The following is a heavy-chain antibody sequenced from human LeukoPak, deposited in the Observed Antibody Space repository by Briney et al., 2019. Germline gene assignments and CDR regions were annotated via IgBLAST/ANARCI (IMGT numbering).Heavy chain of an antibody. CDR3: TTDRVGTTNFDY. Sequence: GGSLRLSCAASGFIFRNAWMSWVRQAPGKGLEWVGRIKSKTDGGTTDYAAPVKGRFTISRDDSRNTLYLQMNSLKTEDTALYYCTTDRVGTTNFDYWGQGTLVTVSS. CDR1: GFIFRNAW. V-gene: IGHV3-15*01. J-gene: IGHJ4*02. D-gene: IGHD1-26*01. CDR2: IKSKTDGGTT.